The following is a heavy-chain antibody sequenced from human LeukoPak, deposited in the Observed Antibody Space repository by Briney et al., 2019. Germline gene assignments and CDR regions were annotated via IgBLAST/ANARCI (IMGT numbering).Heavy chain of an antibody. CDR3: VRGALNWNYDY. J-gene: IGHJ4*02. CDR2: ISPTNGDT. D-gene: IGHD1-7*01. CDR1: GYTFTDHF. V-gene: IGHV1-2*02. Sequence: ASVKVSCKASGYTFTDHFMHWVRQAPGQGLEWMGWISPTNGDTRYAQNFQGRVTMTRDTSISTAYMELSRLRSDDTAVYYCVRGALNWNYDYWGQGTLVAVSS.